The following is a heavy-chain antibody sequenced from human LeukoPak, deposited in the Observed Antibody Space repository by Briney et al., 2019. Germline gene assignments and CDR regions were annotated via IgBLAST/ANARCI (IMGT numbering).Heavy chain of an antibody. CDR1: GGSISSYY. CDR3: ARVGSGWYGGDFDY. D-gene: IGHD6-19*01. Sequence: SETLSLTCTVSGGSISSYYWSWIRQPPGKGLEWIGYIYYSGSTNYNPSLKSRVTISVDTSKNQFSLKLSSVTAADTAVYYCARVGSGWYGGDFDYWGQGTLVTVSS. V-gene: IGHV4-59*12. J-gene: IGHJ4*02. CDR2: IYYSGST.